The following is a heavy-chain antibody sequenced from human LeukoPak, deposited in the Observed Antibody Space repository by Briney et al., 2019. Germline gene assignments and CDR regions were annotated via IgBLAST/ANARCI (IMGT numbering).Heavy chain of an antibody. CDR2: IYYSGST. Sequence: SETLSLTCTVSGGSISSYYWSWIRQPPGKGLEWIGSIYYSGSTNYNPSLKSRVTISVDTSKNQFSLKLSSVTAADTAVYYCARERTHGGIDYWGQGTLVTVSS. CDR1: GGSISSYY. J-gene: IGHJ4*02. D-gene: IGHD4-23*01. CDR3: ARERTHGGIDY. V-gene: IGHV4-59*01.